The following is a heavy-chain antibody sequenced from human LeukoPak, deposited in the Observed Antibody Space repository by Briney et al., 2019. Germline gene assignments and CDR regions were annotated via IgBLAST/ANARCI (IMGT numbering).Heavy chain of an antibody. Sequence: PGGSLRLSCAASGFTFSSYGMHWVRQAPGKGLEWVAFIRYDGNNKYYADSVKGRFTISRDNSKNTLYLQMNSLRAEDTAVYYCARAGKTSSAYWGQGTLVTVSS. CDR3: ARAGKTSSAY. CDR1: GFTFSSYG. CDR2: IRYDGNNK. V-gene: IGHV3-30*02. J-gene: IGHJ4*02.